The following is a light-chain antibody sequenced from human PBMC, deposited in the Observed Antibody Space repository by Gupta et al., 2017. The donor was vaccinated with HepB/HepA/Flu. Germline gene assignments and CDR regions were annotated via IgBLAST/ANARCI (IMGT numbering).Light chain of an antibody. J-gene: IGKJ4*01. Sequence: DIQLTQLPSSLSASVGDRFTITCRTSQTIKSFLNWYQHRPGRAPKLLTYSASVLQSGVPSRFSGSGSETEFTLTISGPRPEDFANYYCHKGFTPHFTFGGGTRVEI. CDR2: SAS. CDR3: HKGFTPHFT. V-gene: IGKV1-39*01. CDR1: QTIKSF.